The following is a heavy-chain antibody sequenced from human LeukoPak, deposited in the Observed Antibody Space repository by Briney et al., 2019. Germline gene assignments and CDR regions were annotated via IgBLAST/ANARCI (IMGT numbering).Heavy chain of an antibody. Sequence: PGGSLRLSCAASGFTFSSYSMNWVRQAPGKGLEWVSSISSGSSYIYYADSVKGRFTISRDNARNTLYLQMNSLRGDDTAVYYCAKDVGKWESLHFFDYWGQGTLVTVSS. D-gene: IGHD1-26*01. CDR3: AKDVGKWESLHFFDY. V-gene: IGHV3-21*04. J-gene: IGHJ4*02. CDR2: ISSGSSYI. CDR1: GFTFSSYS.